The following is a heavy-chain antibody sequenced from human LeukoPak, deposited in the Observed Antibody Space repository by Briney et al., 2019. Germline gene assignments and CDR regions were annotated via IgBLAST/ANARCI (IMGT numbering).Heavy chain of an antibody. Sequence: PGGSLRLSCAASGFTVSSNYMSWVRQAPGKGLEWVSVIYSGGSTYYADSVKGRFTISRDNSKNTLYLQMNSLRAEDTAVYYCAGEGVMAYYGMDVWGQGTTVTVSS. CDR1: GFTVSSNY. CDR3: AGEGVMAYYGMDV. V-gene: IGHV3-66*01. J-gene: IGHJ6*02. CDR2: IYSGGST. D-gene: IGHD3-16*01.